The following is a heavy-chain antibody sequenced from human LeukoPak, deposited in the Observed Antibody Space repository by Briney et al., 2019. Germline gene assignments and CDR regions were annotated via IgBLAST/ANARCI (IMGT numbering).Heavy chain of an antibody. CDR1: GFTFGDYT. CDR3: ARGFGRWLQLLHLDY. D-gene: IGHD5-24*01. CDR2: IKQDGSEK. V-gene: IGHV3-7*01. J-gene: IGHJ4*02. Sequence: PGGSLRLSCTASGFTFGDYTMNWVRQAPGKGLEWVANIKQDGSEKYYVDSVKGRFTISRDNAKNSLYLQMNSLRAEDTAVYYCARGFGRWLQLLHLDYWGQGTLVTVSS.